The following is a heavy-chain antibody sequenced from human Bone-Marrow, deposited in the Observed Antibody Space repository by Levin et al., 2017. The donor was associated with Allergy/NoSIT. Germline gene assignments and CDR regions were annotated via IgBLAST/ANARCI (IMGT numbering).Heavy chain of an antibody. CDR2: IYYSGST. CDR1: GGSISSYY. D-gene: IGHD3-3*01. Sequence: KASETLSLTCTVSGGSISSYYWSWIRQPPGKGLEWIGYIYYSGSTNYNPSLKSRVTISVDTSKNQFSLKLSSVTAADTAVYYCARVGKYYDFWSGSGPKYYFDYWGQGTLVTVSS. J-gene: IGHJ4*02. CDR3: ARVGKYYDFWSGSGPKYYFDY. V-gene: IGHV4-59*01.